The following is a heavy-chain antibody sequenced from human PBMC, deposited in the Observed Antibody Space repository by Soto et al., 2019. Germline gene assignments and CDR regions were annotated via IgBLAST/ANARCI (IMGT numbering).Heavy chain of an antibody. CDR3: ATDLYCSGGSCYPESAFDI. V-gene: IGHV1-24*01. Sequence: ASVKVSCKVSGYTLTELSMHWVRQAPGKGLEWMGGFDPEDGETIYAQKFQGRVTMTEDTSTDTAYMELSSLRSEDTAVYYCATDLYCSGGSCYPESAFDIWGQGTMVTVSS. J-gene: IGHJ3*02. D-gene: IGHD2-15*01. CDR1: GYTLTELS. CDR2: FDPEDGET.